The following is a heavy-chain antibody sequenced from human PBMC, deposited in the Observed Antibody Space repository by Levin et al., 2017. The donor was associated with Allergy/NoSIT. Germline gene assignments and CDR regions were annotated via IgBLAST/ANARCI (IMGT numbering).Heavy chain of an antibody. Sequence: VSGGSISSGGYSWSWIRQPPGKGLEWIGNIYLSGSTNDNPSLKSRVTMSVDRSKNQFSLKLSYVTAADTAVYYCARVAGYSYGYYFDYWGPGTLVTVSS. CDR1: GGSISSGGYS. J-gene: IGHJ4*02. D-gene: IGHD5-18*01. CDR2: IYLSGST. V-gene: IGHV4-30-2*01. CDR3: ARVAGYSYGYYFDY.